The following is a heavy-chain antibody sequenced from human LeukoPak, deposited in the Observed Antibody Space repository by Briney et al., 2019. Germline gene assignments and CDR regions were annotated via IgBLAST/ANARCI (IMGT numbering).Heavy chain of an antibody. CDR1: GFTFRSYW. J-gene: IGHJ4*02. CDR3: ARDGAWSGLFDY. V-gene: IGHV3-7*01. D-gene: IGHD3-3*01. Sequence: GGSLRLSCAASGFTFRSYWISGVRQAPGKGLEWVANIKQDGSEKYYVDSVKGRFTISRDNAKNSLYLQMNTLRAEDTAVYYCARDGAWSGLFDYWVQGTLVTVSS. CDR2: IKQDGSEK.